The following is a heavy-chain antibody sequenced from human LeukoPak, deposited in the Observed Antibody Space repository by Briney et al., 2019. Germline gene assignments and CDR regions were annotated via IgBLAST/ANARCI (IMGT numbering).Heavy chain of an antibody. CDR1: GGSITNYY. V-gene: IGHV4-59*01. J-gene: IGHJ4*02. CDR3: ARPRGSTWYGGFDY. Sequence: SETLSLTCTVFGGSITNYYWTWIRQPPGKGLEWIGYIYSSGTTNYNPSLKSRVTISVDTSKNQFSLKLNSVTAADTAVYCCARPRGSTWYGGFDYWGQGTLVTVSS. D-gene: IGHD6-13*01. CDR2: IYSSGTT.